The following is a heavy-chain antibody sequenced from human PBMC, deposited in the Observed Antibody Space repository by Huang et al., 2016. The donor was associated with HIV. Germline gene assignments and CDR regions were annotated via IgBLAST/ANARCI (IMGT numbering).Heavy chain of an antibody. Sequence: QLHLQQSGPGLVRPSETLSLICTVSGGSITSSNHYWGWIRQTPGKGLEWIGNFYYRGDGYYTPSLKNRVSRSIDTSKSQFALRLSSVIATDTAVYYCASGEYGKNAYDIWGQGTVVTVSA. J-gene: IGHJ3*02. CDR1: GGSITSSNHY. CDR3: ASGEYGKNAYDI. D-gene: IGHD2-2*01. V-gene: IGHV4-39*01. CDR2: FYYRGDG.